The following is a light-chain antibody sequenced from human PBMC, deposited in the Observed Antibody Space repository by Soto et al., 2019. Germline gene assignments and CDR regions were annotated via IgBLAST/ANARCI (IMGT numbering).Light chain of an antibody. J-gene: IGKJ1*01. Sequence: MTQSPSSLSASVGDRGTITGRTSQTISDYLAWYQQKPGQAPRLVIYGASTRASGVPARFSGSGSGTEFTLTISSVQSEDFAVYYCQQYDRWWTFGQGTKVDIK. V-gene: IGKV3D-15*01. CDR3: QQYDRWWT. CDR2: GAS. CDR1: QTISDY.